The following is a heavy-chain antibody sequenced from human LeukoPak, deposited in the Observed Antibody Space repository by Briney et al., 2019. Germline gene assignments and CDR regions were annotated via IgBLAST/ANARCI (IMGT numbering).Heavy chain of an antibody. CDR1: GFTFSSYN. CDR3: AELGITMIGGV. D-gene: IGHD3-10*02. J-gene: IGHJ6*04. V-gene: IGHV3-21*01. CDR2: ISTSSSYI. Sequence: GGSLRLSCAASGFTFSSYNMNWVRQAPGKGLEWVSSISTSSSYIYYADSLKGRFTISRDNAKNSLYLQMNSLRAEDTAVYYCAELGITMIGGVWGKGTTVTISS.